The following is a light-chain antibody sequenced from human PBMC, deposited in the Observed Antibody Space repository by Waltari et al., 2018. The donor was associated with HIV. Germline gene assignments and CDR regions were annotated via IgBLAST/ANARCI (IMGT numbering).Light chain of an antibody. CDR2: SNY. V-gene: IGLV1-44*01. Sequence: QSVLTQLPSASGTPGQRVTISCSGSNSNIGSNTVNWYQQLPGTAPKLLIYSNYHRPSGVPDRFSGSKSGTSASLAISGLQSEDEADYYCATWDDSLNGRVFGGGTKLTVL. J-gene: IGLJ3*02. CDR1: NSNIGSNT. CDR3: ATWDDSLNGRV.